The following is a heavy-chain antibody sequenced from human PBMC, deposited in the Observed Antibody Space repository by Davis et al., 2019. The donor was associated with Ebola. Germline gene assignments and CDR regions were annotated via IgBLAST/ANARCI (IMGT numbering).Heavy chain of an antibody. D-gene: IGHD1-1*01. CDR2: IHPHNGNT. Sequence: ASVQVTCKDSAYTLTNSGITWLRQAPGQGLEWMGWIHPHNGNTNYAQNVQGRVNMTTDTSTGTAYMALGSLRSDDTAVYYCARPQFPTTSDHWGQGTLVTVSS. J-gene: IGHJ4*02. CDR1: AYTLTNSG. V-gene: IGHV1-18*04. CDR3: ARPQFPTTSDH.